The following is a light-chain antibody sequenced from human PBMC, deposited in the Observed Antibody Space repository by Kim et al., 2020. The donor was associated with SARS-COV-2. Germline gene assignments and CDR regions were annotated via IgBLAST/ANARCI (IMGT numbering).Light chain of an antibody. J-gene: IGLJ1*01. CDR2: QYN. CDR1: KLGDKY. V-gene: IGLV3-1*01. Sequence: VSPGQTASITCSGDKLGDKYVSWYQQKPGQSPVLLIYQYNTRPSGIPERFSGSNSESSATLTISRTQAMDEADYYCQAWDSGSYVFGTGTKVTVL. CDR3: QAWDSGSYV.